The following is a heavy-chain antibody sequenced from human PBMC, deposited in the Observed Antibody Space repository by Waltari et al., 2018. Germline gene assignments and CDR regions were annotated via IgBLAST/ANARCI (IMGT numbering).Heavy chain of an antibody. CDR2: IYYSGST. CDR3: ARGHYERGVDAFDI. J-gene: IGHJ3*02. D-gene: IGHD3-3*01. Sequence: QLQLQESGPGLVKPSETLSLTCTVPGGSISSRRSYWGWIRQPPGKGLEWIGSIYYSGSTYYNPSLKSRVTISVDTSKNQFSLKLSSVTAADTAVYYCARGHYERGVDAFDIWGQGTMVTVSS. V-gene: IGHV4-39*07. CDR1: GGSISSRRSY.